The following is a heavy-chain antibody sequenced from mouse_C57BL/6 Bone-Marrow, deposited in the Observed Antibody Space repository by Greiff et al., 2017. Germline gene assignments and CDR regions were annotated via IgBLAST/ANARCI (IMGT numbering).Heavy chain of an antibody. CDR2: IDPENGDT. V-gene: IGHV14-4*01. Sequence: EVQGVESGAELVRPGASVKLSCTASGFNIKDDYMHWVKQRPEQGLEWIGWIDPENGDTEYASKFQGKATITADTSSNTAYLQLSSLTSEDTAVYYCTYGYDWFAYWGQGTLVTVSA. J-gene: IGHJ3*01. CDR3: TYGYDWFAY. D-gene: IGHD2-2*01. CDR1: GFNIKDDY.